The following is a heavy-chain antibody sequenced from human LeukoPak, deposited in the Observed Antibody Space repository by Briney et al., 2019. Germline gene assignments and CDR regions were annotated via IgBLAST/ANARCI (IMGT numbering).Heavy chain of an antibody. CDR3: ARVFLASSSWYIRSFDY. CDR1: GGSISSGGYY. J-gene: IGHJ4*02. Sequence: SETLSLTCTVSGGSISSGGYYWSWIRQHPGKGLEWIGYIYYSGSTYYNPSLKSRVTISVDTSKNQFSLKLSSVTAADTAVYYCARVFLASSSWYIRSFDYWGQGTLVTVSS. CDR2: IYYSGST. D-gene: IGHD6-13*01. V-gene: IGHV4-31*03.